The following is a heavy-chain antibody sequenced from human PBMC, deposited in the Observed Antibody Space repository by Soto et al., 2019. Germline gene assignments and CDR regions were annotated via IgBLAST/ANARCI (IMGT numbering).Heavy chain of an antibody. J-gene: IGHJ4*02. Sequence: HVQLTESGGGVVRPGRSLRLSCEASGFTFSVSGMHWVRQAPGKGLEWVAVISYDGSDKFYADFVKGRFTISRDNSKYTLFLEMNSLRVEDTAVYYCASDRDGYYQGPFDNWGQGTLVTVSS. D-gene: IGHD1-26*01. V-gene: IGHV3-30*03. CDR1: GFTFSVSG. CDR3: ASDRDGYYQGPFDN. CDR2: ISYDGSDK.